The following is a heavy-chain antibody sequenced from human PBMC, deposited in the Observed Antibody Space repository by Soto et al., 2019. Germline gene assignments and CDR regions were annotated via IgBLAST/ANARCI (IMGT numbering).Heavy chain of an antibody. V-gene: IGHV3-33*01. CDR2: IWNDGSNK. Sequence: GGSLRLSCAASGFTFSRYGMHWVRQAPGKGLEWVAIIWNDGSNKYYADSVKGRFTISRDNSQNTLFLQMNSLRAEDTAVFYCAGEMPYDIFTGYPPFDIWGQGTLVTLSS. CDR1: GFTFSRYG. D-gene: IGHD3-9*01. CDR3: AGEMPYDIFTGYPPFDI. J-gene: IGHJ4*02.